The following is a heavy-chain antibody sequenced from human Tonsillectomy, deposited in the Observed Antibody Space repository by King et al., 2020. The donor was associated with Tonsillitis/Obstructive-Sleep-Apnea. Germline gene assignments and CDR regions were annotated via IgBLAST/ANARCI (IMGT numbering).Heavy chain of an antibody. V-gene: IGHV3-21*01. Sequence: VQLVESGGGLVKPGGSLRLSCAASGFTFSSYSMNWVRQAPGKGLEWVSSISSSSSYIYQADSVKGRFTISRDNAKNSLYLQMNSLRAEDTAVYYCARGDTMVNNWFDPWGKGTLVTVSS. D-gene: IGHD3-10*01. CDR1: GFTFSSYS. CDR3: ARGDTMVNNWFDP. J-gene: IGHJ5*02. CDR2: ISSSSSYI.